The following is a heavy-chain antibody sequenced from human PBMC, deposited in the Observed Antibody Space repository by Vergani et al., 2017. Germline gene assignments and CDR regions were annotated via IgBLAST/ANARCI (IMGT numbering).Heavy chain of an antibody. CDR1: GFIFSDYY. Sequence: QVHLVESGGGVVQPGRSLRLSCAASGFIFSDYYMTWIRQTPGKGLEWLAHISDGGETKMYAESLKGRFTVSRDNTKNLLILQMKTLKVDDTATYYCGRKQSPASLMDKPIDIWGQGTLVTVSS. CDR3: GRKQSPASLMDKPIDI. J-gene: IGHJ5*02. V-gene: IGHV3-11*01. CDR2: ISDGGETK. D-gene: IGHD1/OR15-1a*01.